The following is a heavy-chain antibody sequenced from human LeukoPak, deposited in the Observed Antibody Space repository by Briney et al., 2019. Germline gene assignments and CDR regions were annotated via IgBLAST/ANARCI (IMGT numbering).Heavy chain of an antibody. CDR1: GFTFSTYS. V-gene: IGHV3-21*01. CDR2: ISPSSTYI. Sequence: GGSLRLSCAASGFTFSTYSVNWVRQAPGKGLEWVSAISPSSTYIYYADSVKGRFTISRDNAKNSLYLQMNSLRAEDTAVYYCARDRHSGSYGYFDYWGQGTLVTVSS. CDR3: ARDRHSGSYGYFDY. J-gene: IGHJ4*02. D-gene: IGHD1-26*01.